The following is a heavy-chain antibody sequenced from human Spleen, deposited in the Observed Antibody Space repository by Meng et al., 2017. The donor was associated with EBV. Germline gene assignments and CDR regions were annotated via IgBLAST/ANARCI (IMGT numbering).Heavy chain of an antibody. CDR2: MSYGGNT. CDR3: ARDRGDTNAYDFDY. V-gene: IGHV4-39*07. Sequence: QVQLRESGPGLVKPSGTLSLSCSVSGDSISRSDYYWGWIRQPPGKGLEWIGSMSYGGNTYYKPSLKSRVTISVDASKNQISLQLSSVTAADTAVYYCARDRGDTNAYDFDYWGQGTLVTVSS. CDR1: GDSISRSDYY. J-gene: IGHJ4*02. D-gene: IGHD5-18*01.